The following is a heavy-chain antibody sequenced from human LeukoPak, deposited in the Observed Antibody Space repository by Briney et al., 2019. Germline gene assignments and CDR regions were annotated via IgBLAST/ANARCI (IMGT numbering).Heavy chain of an antibody. Sequence: SVKVSCKASGYTFTSYGTSWVRQAPGQGLEWMGWISACNGNTNYAQKLQGRVTMTTDTSTSTAYMELRSLRSDDTAVYYCARVYYYDSSGYYLKDWFDPWGQGTLVTVSS. V-gene: IGHV1-18*01. CDR1: GYTFTSYG. D-gene: IGHD3-22*01. J-gene: IGHJ5*02. CDR3: ARVYYYDSSGYYLKDWFDP. CDR2: ISACNGNT.